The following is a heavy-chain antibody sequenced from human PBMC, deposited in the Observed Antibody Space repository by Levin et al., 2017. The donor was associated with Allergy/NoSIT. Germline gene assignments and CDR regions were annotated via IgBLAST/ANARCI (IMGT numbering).Heavy chain of an antibody. CDR3: ARDGQGEWFPTWFDP. CDR1: GFIFTGYF. D-gene: IGHD3-3*01. V-gene: IGHV1-2*02. J-gene: IGHJ5*02. CDR2: INPNSGGT. Sequence: ASVKVSCKTSGFIFTGYFIHWVRQAPGQGLEWMGWINPNSGGTSYAQKFQGRVAMTRDTSISTVYMELSGLVSDDTAVYYCARDGQGEWFPTWFDPWGQGTLVTVSS.